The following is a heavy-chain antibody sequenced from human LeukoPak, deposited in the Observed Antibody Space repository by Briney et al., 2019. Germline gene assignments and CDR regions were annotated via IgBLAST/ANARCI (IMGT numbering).Heavy chain of an antibody. CDR2: INTNSGGT. Sequence: ASVKVSCKASGYTFTGYYIHWVRQAPGQGPEWMGWINTNSGGTNYGQKFQGRVTMTRDTSISTANMELSRLTSDDTAVYYCARGLAVVSPFDFWGQGTLVTDSS. D-gene: IGHD3-22*01. CDR1: GYTFTGYY. J-gene: IGHJ4*02. CDR3: ARGLAVVSPFDF. V-gene: IGHV1-2*02.